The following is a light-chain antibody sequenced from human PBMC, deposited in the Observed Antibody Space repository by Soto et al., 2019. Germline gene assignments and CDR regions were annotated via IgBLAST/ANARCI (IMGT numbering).Light chain of an antibody. V-gene: IGKV3-15*01. CDR2: GAS. J-gene: IGKJ2*01. Sequence: EIVMTQSPATLSVSPGERATLSCRASQSVSSNLAWYQQKPGQAPRLLIDGASTRATGIPARFSGRGSATEFTLTISSLQSEDCAVYYCQQCNDWPHTFGQGTKLEIK. CDR1: QSVSSN. CDR3: QQCNDWPHT.